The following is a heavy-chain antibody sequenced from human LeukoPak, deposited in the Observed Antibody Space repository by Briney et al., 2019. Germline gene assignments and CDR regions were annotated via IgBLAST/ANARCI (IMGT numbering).Heavy chain of an antibody. CDR2: IKSKTDGGTT. D-gene: IGHD3-10*01. CDR1: GFTFSSYW. CDR3: TTRGITMVRGTPFDY. V-gene: IGHV3-15*01. J-gene: IGHJ4*02. Sequence: PGGSLRLSCAASGFTFSSYWMSWVRQAPGKGLEWVGRIKSKTDGGTTDYAAPVKGRFTISRDDSKNTLYLQMNSLKTEDTAVYYCTTRGITMVRGTPFDYWGQGTLVTVSS.